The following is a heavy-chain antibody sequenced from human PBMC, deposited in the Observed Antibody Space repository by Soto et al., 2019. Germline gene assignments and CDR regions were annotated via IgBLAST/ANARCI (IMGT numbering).Heavy chain of an antibody. V-gene: IGHV1-69*06. CDR1: GGSLSTNP. CDR3: TRRDSGGFYRFFDS. CDR2: TGSGTGPG. D-gene: IGHD2-15*01. Sequence: QVQLVQSGTEVKKPGSSVKVSCKASGGSLSTNPISWVRQAPGQGLEWMGGTGSGTGPGNHAQRFQGRLTVTADKSTSTVYMALTNLSSEDTAVYYCTRRDSGGFYRFFDSWGQGTLVTVSS. J-gene: IGHJ4*02.